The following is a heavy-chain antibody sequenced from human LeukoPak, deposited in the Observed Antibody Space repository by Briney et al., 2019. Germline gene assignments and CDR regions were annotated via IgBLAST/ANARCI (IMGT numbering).Heavy chain of an antibody. V-gene: IGHV4-34*01. D-gene: IGHD5-18*01. J-gene: IGHJ6*03. CDR3: ARLIEVDTAMVQGRYMDV. CDR1: GGSFSGYY. Sequence: SETLSLTCAVYGGSFSGYYWSWIRQPPGKGLEWIGEINHSGSTNYNPSLKSRVTISVDTSKNQFSLKLSSVTAADTAVYYCARLIEVDTAMVQGRYMDVWGKGTTVTISS. CDR2: INHSGST.